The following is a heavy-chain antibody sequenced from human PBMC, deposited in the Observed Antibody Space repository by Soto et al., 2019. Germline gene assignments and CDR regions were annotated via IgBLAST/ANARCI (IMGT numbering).Heavy chain of an antibody. CDR2: INHLGST. D-gene: IGHD5-18*01. CDR3: ARGRRRGYSYGASLDY. Sequence: QAQLQQWGAGQLKPSETLSLTCGVSGGSFSSFFWSWLRQPPGKGLGWMGEINHLGSTNYNPSLKRRVTISVDKSKNQFSLRLNSVTAADTAVYFCARGRRRGYSYGASLDYWGRGTLVTVSS. CDR1: GGSFSSFF. V-gene: IGHV4-34*01. J-gene: IGHJ4*02.